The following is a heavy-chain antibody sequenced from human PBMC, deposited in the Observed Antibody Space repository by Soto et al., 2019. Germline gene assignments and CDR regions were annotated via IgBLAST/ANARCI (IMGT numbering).Heavy chain of an antibody. D-gene: IGHD3-10*01. V-gene: IGHV3-30*18. Sequence: LRLSCAASGFTFSSYGMHWVRQAPGKGLEWVAVISYDGSNKYYADSVKGRFTISRDNSKNTLYLQMNSLRAEDTAVYYCAKRMVRGAPYGQYGMDVWGQGTTVTVSS. J-gene: IGHJ6*02. CDR2: ISYDGSNK. CDR1: GFTFSSYG. CDR3: AKRMVRGAPYGQYGMDV.